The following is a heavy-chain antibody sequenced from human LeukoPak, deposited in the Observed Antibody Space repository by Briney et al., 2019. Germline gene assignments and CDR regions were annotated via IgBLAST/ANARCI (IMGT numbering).Heavy chain of an antibody. CDR2: IKVDGSEK. D-gene: IGHD1-1*01. V-gene: IGHV3-7*01. J-gene: IGHJ4*02. CDR3: ARGGTFVSDY. Sequence: GGSLRLSCAASGFTFSTFWMSWVRQAPGKGLEWVANIKVDGSEKYYVDPMKGRFTVSRDNAKNSLYLQMDSLRAEDTAVYYCARGGTFVSDYWGQGTLVTVSS. CDR1: GFTFSTFW.